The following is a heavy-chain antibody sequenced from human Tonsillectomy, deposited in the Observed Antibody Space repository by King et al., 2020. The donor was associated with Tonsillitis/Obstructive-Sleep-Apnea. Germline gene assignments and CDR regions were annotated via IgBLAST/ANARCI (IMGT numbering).Heavy chain of an antibody. Sequence: VQLVESGGGLVKPGGSLRLSCATSGLTFSNAWMSWVRQAPGKGLEWVGRIKSIADGGTTDYAAPVKGRFTIPRDDSKNTLYLQMNSLRTEDTAVYYCTTGIPSIVVVITRSLAFDIWGQGTMVTVSS. CDR3: TTGIPSIVVVITRSLAFDI. CDR2: IKSIADGGTT. D-gene: IGHD3-22*01. V-gene: IGHV3-15*01. J-gene: IGHJ3*02. CDR1: GLTFSNAW.